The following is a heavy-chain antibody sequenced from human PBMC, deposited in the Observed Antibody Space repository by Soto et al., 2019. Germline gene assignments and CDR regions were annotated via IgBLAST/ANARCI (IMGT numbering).Heavy chain of an antibody. Sequence: ASVKVSCKASGYSFPSFDISWVRQAPGQRLEWMGWISGYNGSINYAQKIQGRVTMNTDTSTSTAYMELRSLRSDDTAVYYCARDKRAVAGTIDYWGQGTLVTVSS. J-gene: IGHJ4*02. V-gene: IGHV1-18*01. CDR3: ARDKRAVAGTIDY. CDR1: GYSFPSFD. D-gene: IGHD6-19*01. CDR2: ISGYNGSI.